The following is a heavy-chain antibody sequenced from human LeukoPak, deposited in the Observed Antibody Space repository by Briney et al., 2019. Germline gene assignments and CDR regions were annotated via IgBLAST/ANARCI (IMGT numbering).Heavy chain of an antibody. CDR2: IKQDGSEK. D-gene: IGHD6-13*01. CDR3: ARDSGYSNSWYDFDY. J-gene: IGHJ4*02. V-gene: IGHV3-7*03. CDR1: GFTFSSYW. Sequence: GGSLRLSCAVSGFTFSSYWMSWVRQAPGKGLEWVANIKQDGSEKFYVDSVKGRFTISRDTAKNSPCLQMNSLRPEDTAVYYCARDSGYSNSWYDFDYWGQGILVTVSS.